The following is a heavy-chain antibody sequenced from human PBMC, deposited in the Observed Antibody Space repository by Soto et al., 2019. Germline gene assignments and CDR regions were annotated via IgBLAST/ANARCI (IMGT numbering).Heavy chain of an antibody. Sequence: GASVKVSCKASGGTFSSYAISWVRQAPGQGLEWMGGIIPIFGTANYAQKFQGRVTITADESTSTACMELSSLRSEDTAVYYCARESRQQWLINSWTYYYGMDVWGQGTTVTVSS. V-gene: IGHV1-69*13. J-gene: IGHJ6*02. CDR3: ARESRQQWLINSWTYYYGMDV. CDR2: IIPIFGTA. D-gene: IGHD6-19*01. CDR1: GGTFSSYA.